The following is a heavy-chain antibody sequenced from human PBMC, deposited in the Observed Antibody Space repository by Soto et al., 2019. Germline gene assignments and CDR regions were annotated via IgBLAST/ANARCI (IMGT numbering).Heavy chain of an antibody. CDR3: AGKGYCSGGSCYSNDY. V-gene: IGHV1-69*13. CDR1: GGTFSSYA. J-gene: IGHJ4*02. Sequence: SVKVSCKASGGTFSSYAISWVRQAPGQGLEWMGGIIPIFGTANYAQKFQGRVTITADESTSTAYMELSSLRSEDTAVYYCAGKGYCSGGSCYSNDYWGQGTLVTVSS. CDR2: IIPIFGTA. D-gene: IGHD2-15*01.